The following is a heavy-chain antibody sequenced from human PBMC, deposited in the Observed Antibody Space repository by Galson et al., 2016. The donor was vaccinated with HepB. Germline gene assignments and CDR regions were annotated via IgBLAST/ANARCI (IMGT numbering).Heavy chain of an antibody. V-gene: IGHV3-23*01. CDR3: VNAIHTGAVYDS. D-gene: IGHD5/OR15-5a*01. CDR2: IYGNSATT. Sequence: SLRLSCAASGFTFSNYAMGWIRQPPGKGLEWVSTIYGNSATTFYADSVEGRFTISRDNYKNTVYLQMNRLRAEDTAVYYCVNAIHTGAVYDSWGQGTLVTVSS. J-gene: IGHJ4*02. CDR1: GFTFSNYA.